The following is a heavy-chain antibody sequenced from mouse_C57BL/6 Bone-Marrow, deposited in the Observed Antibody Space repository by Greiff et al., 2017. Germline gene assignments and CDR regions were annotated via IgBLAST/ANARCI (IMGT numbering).Heavy chain of an antibody. CDR2: INPSTGGT. CDR3: ASSPYYHGSSYRYFDV. Sequence: VQLKESGPELVKPGASVKISCKASGYSFTGYYMNWVKQSPEKSLEWIGEINPSTGGTTYNQKFKAKATLTVDKSSSTAYMQLKSLTSEDSAVYYCASSPYYHGSSYRYFDVWGTGTTVTVSS. CDR1: GYSFTGYY. D-gene: IGHD1-1*01. V-gene: IGHV1-42*01. J-gene: IGHJ1*03.